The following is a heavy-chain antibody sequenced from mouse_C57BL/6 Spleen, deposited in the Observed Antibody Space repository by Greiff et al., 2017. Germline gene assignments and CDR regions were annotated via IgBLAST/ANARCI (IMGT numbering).Heavy chain of an antibody. Sequence: QVQLQQPGAELVKPGASVKLSCKASGYTFTSYWMHWVKQRPGQGLEWIGMIHPNSGSTNYNEKFKGKATLTADKSSSTAYMQLSSLTSEDSAVYFCAREGTAQSAWFADWGQGTLGTVSA. CDR3: AREGTAQSAWFAD. CDR2: IHPNSGST. V-gene: IGHV1-64*01. CDR1: GYTFTSYW. J-gene: IGHJ3*01. D-gene: IGHD3-2*02.